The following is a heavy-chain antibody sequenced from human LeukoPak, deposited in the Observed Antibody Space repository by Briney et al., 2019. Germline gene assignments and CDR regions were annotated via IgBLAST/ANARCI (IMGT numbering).Heavy chain of an antibody. Sequence: SETLSLTCAVYGGSFSGYYWSWIRQPPGKGLEWIGEINHSGSTNYNPSLKSRVTISVGTSKNQFSLKLSSVTAADTAVYYCARGRPRYSSSWYWFDPWGQGTLVTVSS. V-gene: IGHV4-34*01. CDR1: GGSFSGYY. J-gene: IGHJ5*02. CDR2: INHSGST. D-gene: IGHD6-13*01. CDR3: ARGRPRYSSSWYWFDP.